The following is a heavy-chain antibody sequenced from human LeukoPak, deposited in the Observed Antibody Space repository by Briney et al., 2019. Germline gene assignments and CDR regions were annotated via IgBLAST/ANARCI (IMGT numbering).Heavy chain of an antibody. D-gene: IGHD2-21*02. V-gene: IGHV1-46*01. CDR2: INPSGGST. J-gene: IGHJ5*02. Sequence: GASVKVSCKASGYTFTSYYMHWVRQAPGQGLEWMGIINPSGGSTSYAQKFQGRVTMTRDMSTSTVYMELSSLRSEDTAAYYCARVREGPYCGGDCTQNWFDPWGQGTLVTVSS. CDR1: GYTFTSYY. CDR3: ARVREGPYCGGDCTQNWFDP.